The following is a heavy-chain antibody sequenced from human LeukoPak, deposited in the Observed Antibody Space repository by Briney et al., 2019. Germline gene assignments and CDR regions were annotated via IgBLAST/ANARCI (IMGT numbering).Heavy chain of an antibody. CDR1: GYTFTDYY. CDR2: ISPKSGGT. CDR3: ARIEGSAAPTSGLD. J-gene: IGHJ4*02. V-gene: IGHV1-2*02. D-gene: IGHD6-13*01. Sequence: ASVKVSCKASGYTFTDYYLHWVRQAPGQGLEWMGWISPKSGGTIYARKFQGRVTMTRDTSITTGYMELSSLRSDDTAIYYCARIEGSAAPTSGLDWGQGTLVTVSS.